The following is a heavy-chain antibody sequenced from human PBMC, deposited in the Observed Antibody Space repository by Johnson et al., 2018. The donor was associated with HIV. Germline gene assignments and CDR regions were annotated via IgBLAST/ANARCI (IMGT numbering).Heavy chain of an antibody. CDR3: ATARNRLWSSSGWTGFWAFDI. J-gene: IGHJ3*02. CDR2: IKSNTDGGTT. Sequence: VQLVESGGGLVKPGGSLRLSCAASAFSFSNAWMSWVRQAPGKGLEWVGRIKSNTDGGTTDYAAPVKGRFTIARDDSKNTLYLQMNSLKTEDTAMYYCATARNRLWSSSGWTGFWAFDIWGQGTMVTVSS. D-gene: IGHD6-19*01. V-gene: IGHV3-15*01. CDR1: AFSFSNAW.